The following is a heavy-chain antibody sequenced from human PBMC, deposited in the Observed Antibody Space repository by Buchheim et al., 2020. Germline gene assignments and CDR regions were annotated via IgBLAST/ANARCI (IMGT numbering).Heavy chain of an antibody. Sequence: EVQLVESGGGLVQPGGSLRLSCAASGFTFSSYSMNWVRQAPGKGLEWVSYISSSSGIIYYADCVRGRFTISRENAKNTLYLQMNSLRAEDTAVYYCARRGSVGMDVWGQGTT. J-gene: IGHJ6*02. D-gene: IGHD5-12*01. CDR1: GFTFSSYS. CDR3: ARRGSVGMDV. V-gene: IGHV3-48*01. CDR2: ISSSSGII.